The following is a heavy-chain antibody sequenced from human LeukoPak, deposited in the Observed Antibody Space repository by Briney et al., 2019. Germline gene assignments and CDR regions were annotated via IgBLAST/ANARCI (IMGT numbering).Heavy chain of an antibody. CDR2: ISGDAVTS. D-gene: IGHD5-24*01. CDR1: GFTFKNYA. V-gene: IGHV3-23*01. J-gene: IGHJ4*02. CDR3: AKDRDGYNPDY. Sequence: GGSLRLSCAASGFTFKNYAMNWVRQSPGQGLEWVSTISGDAVTSWYADSVKGRFTVSRDNSKNIVFLQMNNLRAEDTAVYYCAKDRDGYNPDYWGQGTLVSVSS.